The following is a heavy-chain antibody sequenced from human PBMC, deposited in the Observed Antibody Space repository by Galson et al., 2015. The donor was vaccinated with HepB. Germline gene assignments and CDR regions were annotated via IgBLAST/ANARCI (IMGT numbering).Heavy chain of an antibody. J-gene: IGHJ4*02. CDR1: GFTFSSYE. D-gene: IGHD4-23*01. CDR2: ISSSGSTI. V-gene: IGHV3-48*03. Sequence: SLRLSCAASGFTFSSYEMNWVRQAPGKGLEWVSYISSSGSTIYYADSVKGRFTISRDNAKNPLYLQMNSLRAEDTAVYYCARDYGGNSVGVVDYWGQGTLVTVSS. CDR3: ARDYGGNSVGVVDY.